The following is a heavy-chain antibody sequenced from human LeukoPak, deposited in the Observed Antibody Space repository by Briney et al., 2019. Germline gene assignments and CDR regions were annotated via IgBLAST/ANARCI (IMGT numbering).Heavy chain of an antibody. D-gene: IGHD3-22*01. CDR1: GYTFTSYG. Sequence: ASVKVSCKASGYTFTSYGISWVRQAPGQGLEWMGRVSTNDGNTVYAQRLQGRVTMTTDTSTSVAYMELRSLTSDDTAVYYCTRAPPGMTMMTDYWGQGTLVTVSS. CDR2: VSTNDGNT. CDR3: TRAPPGMTMMTDY. V-gene: IGHV1-18*01. J-gene: IGHJ4*02.